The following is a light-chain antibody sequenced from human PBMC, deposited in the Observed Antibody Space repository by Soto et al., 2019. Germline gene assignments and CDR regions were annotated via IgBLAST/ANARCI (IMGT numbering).Light chain of an antibody. CDR1: SSDVGGYHY. V-gene: IGLV2-14*01. CDR2: EVS. J-gene: IGLJ3*02. Sequence: QSALTQPASVSGSPGQSITISCTGTSSDVGGYHYVSWYQQHPGKAPKLMIYEVSNRPSGVSNRFSGSKSGNTASLAISGLQAEDEAEYYCTSYTSSSTWGFGGGTKLTVL. CDR3: TSYTSSSTWG.